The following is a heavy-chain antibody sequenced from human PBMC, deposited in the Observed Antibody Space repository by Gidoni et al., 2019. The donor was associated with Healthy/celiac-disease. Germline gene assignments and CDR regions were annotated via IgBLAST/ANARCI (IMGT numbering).Heavy chain of an antibody. CDR2: ISYDGSSK. CDR3: ARGDYYYYGMDV. J-gene: IGHJ6*02. CDR1: GFTFSSYA. V-gene: IGHV3-30-3*01. Sequence: QVQLVESGGGGGQPGRSLRLSCAASGFTFSSYAMHWVRQAPGKGLVWLAVISYDGSSKCYADSVKGRFTISRDNSKNTLYLQMNSLRAEDTAVYYCARGDYYYYGMDVWGQGTTVTVSS.